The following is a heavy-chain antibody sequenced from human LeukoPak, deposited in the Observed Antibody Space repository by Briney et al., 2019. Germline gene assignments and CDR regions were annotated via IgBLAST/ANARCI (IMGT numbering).Heavy chain of an antibody. CDR3: ARVTIAAAGLIGRGFDY. Sequence: ASVKVSCKASGGTFRSYGISWVRQAPGQGLEWVGGIIPIFGTANYAQKFQGRVTITADESTSTAYMELRSLRSDDTAVYYCARVTIAAAGLIGRGFDYWGQGTLVTVSS. V-gene: IGHV1-69*13. D-gene: IGHD6-13*01. CDR2: IIPIFGTA. CDR1: GGTFRSYG. J-gene: IGHJ4*02.